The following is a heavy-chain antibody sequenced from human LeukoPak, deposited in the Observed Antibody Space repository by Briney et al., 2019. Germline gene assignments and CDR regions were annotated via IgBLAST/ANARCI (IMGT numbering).Heavy chain of an antibody. CDR1: GFTFSSYA. CDR3: AKSHTRGQYDSSGYPFDY. CDR2: ISGSGGST. J-gene: IGHJ4*02. V-gene: IGHV3-23*01. Sequence: PGGSLRLSCAASGFTFSSYAMSWVRQAPGKGLEWVSAISGSGGSTYYADSVKGRFTISRDNSKNTLYLQMNSLRAEDTAVYYCAKSHTRGQYDSSGYPFDYWGQGTLVTVSS. D-gene: IGHD3-22*01.